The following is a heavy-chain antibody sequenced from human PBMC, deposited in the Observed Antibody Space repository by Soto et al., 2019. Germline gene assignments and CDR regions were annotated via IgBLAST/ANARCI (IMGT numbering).Heavy chain of an antibody. CDR3: ARHDCISSSCYYYYYYGMDV. CDR1: GYTFTSYY. CDR2: IIPIFDTA. V-gene: IGHV1-69*13. J-gene: IGHJ6*02. D-gene: IGHD2-2*01. Sequence: SVKVSCKASGYTFTSYYMHWVRQAPGQGLEWMGGIIPIFDTANYAQNFQGRVTITADEYTSTAYMELSSLRSEDTAVYYYARHDCISSSCYYYYYYGMDVWGQGTTVTVSS.